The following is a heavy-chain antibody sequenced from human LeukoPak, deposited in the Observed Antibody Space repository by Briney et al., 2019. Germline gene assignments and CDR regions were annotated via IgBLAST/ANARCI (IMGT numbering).Heavy chain of an antibody. CDR2: ISSSSSYI. J-gene: IGHJ5*02. CDR3: ARGRSWFDP. V-gene: IGHV3-21*01. CDR1: GFTFSNSW. Sequence: GGSLRLSCAASGFTFSNSWMTWVRQAPGKGLEWVSSISSSSSYIYYADSVKGRFTISRDNAKNSLYLQMNSLRAEDTAVYYCARGRSWFDPWGQGTLVTVSS.